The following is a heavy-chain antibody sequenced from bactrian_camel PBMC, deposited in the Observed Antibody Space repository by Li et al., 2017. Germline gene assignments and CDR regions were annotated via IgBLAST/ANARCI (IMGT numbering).Heavy chain of an antibody. Sequence: HVQLVESGGGSVQTGGSLTLSCALSGYTSKTYCMGWFRQAPGRGREGVASISTDGIPTYADSVKGRFTISQDNVKNTVYLQMEDLKPEDTAQYYCASRAITSCRLTSDFRYWGQGTQVTVS. CDR2: ISTDGIP. J-gene: IGHJ6*01. CDR3: ASRAITSCRLTSDFRY. V-gene: IGHV3S53*01. D-gene: IGHD3*01. CDR1: GYTSKTYC.